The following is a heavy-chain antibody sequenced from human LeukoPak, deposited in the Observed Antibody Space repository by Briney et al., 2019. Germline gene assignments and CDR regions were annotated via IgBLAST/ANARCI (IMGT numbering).Heavy chain of an antibody. Sequence: GGSLRLSCAASGFTVSSNYMSWVRQAPGKGLEWVSVIYSGNITYYADSVKGRFTISRDNSKNTLYLQMNSLRAEDTAVYYCARDRLLLWFGESPTGFFDYWGQGTLVTVSS. CDR1: GFTVSSNY. J-gene: IGHJ4*02. V-gene: IGHV3-66*01. CDR3: ARDRLLLWFGESPTGFFDY. CDR2: IYSGNIT. D-gene: IGHD3-10*01.